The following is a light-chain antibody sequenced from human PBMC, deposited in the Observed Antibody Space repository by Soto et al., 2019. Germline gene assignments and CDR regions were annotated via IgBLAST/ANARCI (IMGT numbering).Light chain of an antibody. V-gene: IGLV2-11*01. CDR1: SSDVGGYNF. CDR3: CSYAGSYTLV. J-gene: IGLJ1*01. CDR2: DVS. Sequence: QSVLTQPRSVSGSPGQSVTISCTGTSSDVGGYNFVSWYQQHPGKAPKFMIYDVSKRPSGVPDRFSGSKSGNTASLTISGLQAEDDADYYCCSYAGSYTLVFGTGTKVTVL.